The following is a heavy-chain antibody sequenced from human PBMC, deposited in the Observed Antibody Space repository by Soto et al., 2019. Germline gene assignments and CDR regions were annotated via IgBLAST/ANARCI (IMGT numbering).Heavy chain of an antibody. Sequence: QVQLVESGGGVVQHGRSLRLSCAAAGFTFSGYAVHCVRQAPGKGLEWVAVITYDGLEKYSADSVKGRFTISRDNSKDTLDLQMNKLRTEDTDVYYCASGRDRRDLWGQGNLVNVSS. CDR2: ITYDGLEK. J-gene: IGHJ5*02. CDR3: ASGRDRRDL. V-gene: IGHV3-30-3*01. CDR1: GFTFSGYA. D-gene: IGHD2-21*02.